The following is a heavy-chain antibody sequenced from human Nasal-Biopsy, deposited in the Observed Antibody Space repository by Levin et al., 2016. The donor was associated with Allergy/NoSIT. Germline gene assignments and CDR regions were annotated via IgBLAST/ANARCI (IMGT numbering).Heavy chain of an antibody. D-gene: IGHD3-10*01. CDR1: GFTFRSYG. Sequence: GESLKISCAASGFTFRSYGIHWVRLAPGKGLEWVAFAWHDGNKKYYAGSVKGRFTISRDNSRNRLYIQMNSLTAEDTGVYYCARDLSPAGSNYGPNYSFLGMDVWGQGTTVTV. CDR2: AWHDGNKK. CDR3: ARDLSPAGSNYGPNYSFLGMDV. J-gene: IGHJ6*02. V-gene: IGHV3-33*01.